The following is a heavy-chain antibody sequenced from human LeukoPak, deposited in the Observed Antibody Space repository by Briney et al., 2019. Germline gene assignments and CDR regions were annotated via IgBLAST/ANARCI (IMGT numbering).Heavy chain of an antibody. CDR3: ARVQGGGYRTADY. V-gene: IGHV3-48*01. CDR2: ISSSSSTI. CDR1: GFTFSSYS. J-gene: IGHJ4*02. Sequence: GGSLRLSCAASGFTFSSYSMNWVRQAPGKGLEWVSYISSSSSTIYYADSVKGRFTISRDNAKNSLYLQMNGLRGEDTAMYYCARVQGGGYRTADYWGQGTLVTVSS. D-gene: IGHD6-19*01.